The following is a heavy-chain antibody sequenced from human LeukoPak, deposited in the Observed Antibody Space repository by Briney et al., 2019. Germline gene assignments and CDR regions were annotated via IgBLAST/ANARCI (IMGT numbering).Heavy chain of an antibody. J-gene: IGHJ6*02. CDR1: GFTFSSYA. D-gene: IGHD5-12*01. CDR3: VKALRGYSGYDLGYYYGMDV. Sequence: GGSLRLSCSASGFTFSSYAMHWVRQAPGKGLEYVSAISSNGGSTYYADSVKGRFTISRDNSKNTLYLQMSSLRAEDTAVYYCVKALRGYSGYDLGYYYGMDVWGQGTLVTVSS. V-gene: IGHV3-64D*06. CDR2: ISSNGGST.